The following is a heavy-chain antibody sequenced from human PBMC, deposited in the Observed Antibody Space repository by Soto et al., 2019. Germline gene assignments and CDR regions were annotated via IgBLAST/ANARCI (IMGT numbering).Heavy chain of an antibody. CDR3: ARSISSGWYLYYYYGMDV. J-gene: IGHJ6*02. V-gene: IGHV3-7*01. Sequence: GGSLRLSCAASGSTFSSYWMSWVRQAPGKGLEWVANIKQDGSEKYYVDSVKGRFTISRDNAKNSLYLQMNSLRAEDTAVYYCARSISSGWYLYYYYGMDVWGQGTTVTVSS. D-gene: IGHD6-19*01. CDR1: GSTFSSYW. CDR2: IKQDGSEK.